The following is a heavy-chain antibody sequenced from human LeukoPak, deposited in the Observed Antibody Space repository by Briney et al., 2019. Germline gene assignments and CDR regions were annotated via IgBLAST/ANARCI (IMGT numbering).Heavy chain of an antibody. Sequence: SETLSLTCPVSGGSISSYYWSWIRQPAGKGLEWIGRIYTSGSTNYNPSLKSRVTMSVDTSKNQFSLKLSSVTAADTAVYYCARDPTPMVRGVMYYYGMDVWGQGTTVTVSS. V-gene: IGHV4-4*07. D-gene: IGHD3-10*01. CDR3: ARDPTPMVRGVMYYYGMDV. CDR2: IYTSGST. CDR1: GGSISSYY. J-gene: IGHJ6*02.